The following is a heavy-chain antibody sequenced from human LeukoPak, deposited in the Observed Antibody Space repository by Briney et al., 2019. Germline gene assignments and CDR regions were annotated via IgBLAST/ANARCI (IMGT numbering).Heavy chain of an antibody. CDR2: IYPGDSDT. Sequence: GESLKISCKGSGYSFTSYWIGWVRQMPGKGLEWMGIIYPGDSDTRYSPSFQGQVTISADKSISTAYLQWSSLKASDTAMYYCARQRARGKRDVPVEYFDYWGQGTLVTVSS. J-gene: IGHJ4*02. CDR3: ARQRARGKRDVPVEYFDY. CDR1: GYSFTSYW. V-gene: IGHV5-51*01. D-gene: IGHD5-24*01.